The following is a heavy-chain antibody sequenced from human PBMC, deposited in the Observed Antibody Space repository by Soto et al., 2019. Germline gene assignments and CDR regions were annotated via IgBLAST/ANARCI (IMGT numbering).Heavy chain of an antibody. V-gene: IGHV1-2*06. CDR1: GDPFTRYD. J-gene: IGHJ4*02. CDR3: ARGGGSSFLDY. Sequence: XSVKVSSTPSGDPFTRYDIHWVRQAPGQGLEWMGRINPNSGDTKYAQSFQGRVTMTRDTSINTAYMELSSLRSDETAVYYCARGGGSSFLDYWGQGILVT. D-gene: IGHD2-2*01. CDR2: INPNSGDT.